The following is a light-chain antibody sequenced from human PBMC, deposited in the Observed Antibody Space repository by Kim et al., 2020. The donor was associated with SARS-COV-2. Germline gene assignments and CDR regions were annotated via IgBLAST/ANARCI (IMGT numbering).Light chain of an antibody. CDR3: QQYNRSPGLT. CDR2: EAS. V-gene: IGKV1-5*03. Sequence: DIQMTQSPSTLSVSVGDRVTITCRASQSICTWLAWYQQKPGKAPRLLIYEASNLDSGVPSRFSGSGSGTEFTLTISSLQTDDFATYYCQQYNRSPGLTFGGGTKVDIK. J-gene: IGKJ4*01. CDR1: QSICTW.